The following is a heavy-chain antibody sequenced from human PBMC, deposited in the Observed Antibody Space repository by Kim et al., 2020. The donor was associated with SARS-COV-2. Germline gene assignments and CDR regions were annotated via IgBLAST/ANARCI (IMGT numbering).Heavy chain of an antibody. V-gene: IGHV7-4-1*02. CDR3: ARTSVTDWPMIVVDP. J-gene: IGHJ5*02. D-gene: IGHD3-22*01. Sequence: ASVKVSCKASGYTFTSYAMNWVRQAPGQGLEWMGWINTNTGNPTYAQGFTGRFVFSLDTSVSTAYLQISSLKAEDTAVYYCARTSVTDWPMIVVDPWGQGTLVTVSS. CDR2: INTNTGNP. CDR1: GYTFTSYA.